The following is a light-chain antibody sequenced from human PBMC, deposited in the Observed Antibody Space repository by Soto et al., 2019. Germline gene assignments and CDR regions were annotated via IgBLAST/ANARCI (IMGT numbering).Light chain of an antibody. CDR3: SSYTSSATLI. V-gene: IGLV2-14*01. J-gene: IGLJ2*01. Sequence: QSVLAQPASVSGSPGQSITISCTGTSSDIGVYHYVSWFQQHPGKAPKLIIYEVSYRPSGISNRFSGSQSGNTASLTISGLQAEDEADYYCSSYTSSATLIFGGGTKVPS. CDR2: EVS. CDR1: SSDIGVYHY.